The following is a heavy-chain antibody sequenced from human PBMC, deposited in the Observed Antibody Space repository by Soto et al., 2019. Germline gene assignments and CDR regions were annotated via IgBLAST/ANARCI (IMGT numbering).Heavy chain of an antibody. Sequence: EVQLVESGGGLVQPGGSLRLSCAASGFTISGHWMHWVRQVPGTGLVWVSRINSEGSSTSYADSVKGRFIISRDNAKNTLFLQMNSLRAEDTAVYYCARRYSGTYGCFVAWGQGNLVTVAS. V-gene: IGHV3-74*01. D-gene: IGHD1-26*01. CDR2: INSEGSST. J-gene: IGHJ5*02. CDR3: ARRYSGTYGCFVA. CDR1: GFTISGHW.